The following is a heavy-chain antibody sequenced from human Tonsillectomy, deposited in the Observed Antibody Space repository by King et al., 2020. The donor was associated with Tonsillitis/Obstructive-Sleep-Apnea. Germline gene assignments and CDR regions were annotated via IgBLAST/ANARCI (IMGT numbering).Heavy chain of an antibody. CDR3: ARIQRWDYYYYMDV. CDR2: IDWDDDK. V-gene: IGHV2-70*15. CDR1: GFSLSTSGMC. J-gene: IGHJ6*03. Sequence: VTLQESGPALVKPPQTLTLTCTFSGFSLSTSGMCVSWIRQPPGQALEWLARIDWDDDKYYSTSLKTRLTISKDTSKNQVVLTMTNMDPVDTATYYCARIQRWDYYYYMDVWGKGTTVTVSS. D-gene: IGHD4-23*01.